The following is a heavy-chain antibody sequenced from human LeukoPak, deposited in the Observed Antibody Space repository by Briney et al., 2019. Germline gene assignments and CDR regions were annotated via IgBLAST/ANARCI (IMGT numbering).Heavy chain of an antibody. D-gene: IGHD3-10*01. CDR1: GFTFSSNG. CDR2: IQYDGSKK. V-gene: IGHV3-30*02. CDR3: AKDIGSYYDY. J-gene: IGHJ4*02. Sequence: GGSLRLSCVASGFTFSSNGMHWARQAPGKGLEWVTFIQYDGSKKYYADSVKGRFTISRDNSKNTLYLEMNSLRAEDTAVYYCAKDIGSYYDYWGQGILVTVSS.